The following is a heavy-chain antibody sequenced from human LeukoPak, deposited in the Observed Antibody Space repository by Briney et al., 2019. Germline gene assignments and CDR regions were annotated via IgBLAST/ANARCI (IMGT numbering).Heavy chain of an antibody. V-gene: IGHV4-4*02. Sequence: SETLSLTCAVSGGSISSSNWWSWVRQTPGKGLEWIGEIYHTGSTIYNPSLKSRVTISVDKSNNHFSLKLRSVTAADTAVYYCARLSSHYDFWSGYQNDYWGQGTLVTVSS. CDR2: IYHTGST. CDR1: GGSISSSNW. D-gene: IGHD3-3*01. J-gene: IGHJ4*02. CDR3: ARLSSHYDFWSGYQNDY.